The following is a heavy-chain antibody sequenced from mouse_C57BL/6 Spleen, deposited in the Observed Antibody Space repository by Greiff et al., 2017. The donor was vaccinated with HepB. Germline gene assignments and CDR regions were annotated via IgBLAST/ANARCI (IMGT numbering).Heavy chain of an antibody. CDR2: IRLKSDNYAT. CDR1: GFTFSNYW. D-gene: IGHD2-4*01. J-gene: IGHJ3*01. V-gene: IGHV6-3*01. CDR3: TKSYDYDGVWFAY. Sequence: EVKLVESGGGLVQPGGSMKLSCVASGFTFSNYWMNWVRQSPEKGLEWVAQIRLKSDNYATHYAESVKGRLPISRDDSKSSVYQQMNKLRAEDTGMYYCTKSYDYDGVWFAYWGQGTLVTVSA.